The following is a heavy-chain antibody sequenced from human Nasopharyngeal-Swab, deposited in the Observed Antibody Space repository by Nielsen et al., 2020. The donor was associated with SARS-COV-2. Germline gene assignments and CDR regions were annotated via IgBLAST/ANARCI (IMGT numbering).Heavy chain of an antibody. D-gene: IGHD5-24*01. V-gene: IGHV3-48*04. CDR2: ISSSSTTI. CDR3: ARDERIDGFNSNFDH. Sequence: GGSLRLSCAASGFTFRTYSMNWVRQAPGTRLEWISYISSSSTTIFYADSVKGRFTISRDNAKNSLYLQMNSLRAEDTALYYCARDERIDGFNSNFDHWGQGTLVTVSS. CDR1: GFTFRTYS. J-gene: IGHJ4*02.